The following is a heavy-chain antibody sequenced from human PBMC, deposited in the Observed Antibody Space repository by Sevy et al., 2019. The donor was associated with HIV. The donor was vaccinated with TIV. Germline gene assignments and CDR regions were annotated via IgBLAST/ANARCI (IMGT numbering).Heavy chain of an antibody. V-gene: IGHV3-21*01. D-gene: IGHD3-10*01. CDR2: ISSTGSYI. J-gene: IGHJ4*02. CDR3: ARDLTMVQGVFISEVFDY. Sequence: LGGSLRLSCAASGFTFSSYSMNWVRQAPGKGLEWVSSISSTGSYIYYADSMKGRFTISRDNAKNSLYLQMNSLRVEDTAVYYCARDLTMVQGVFISEVFDYWGQGTLVTVSS. CDR1: GFTFSSYS.